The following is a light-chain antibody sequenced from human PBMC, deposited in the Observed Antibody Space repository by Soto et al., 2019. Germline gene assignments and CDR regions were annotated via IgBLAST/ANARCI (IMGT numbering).Light chain of an antibody. CDR2: KDA. CDR1: SSNIGAGFD. Sequence: QSVLTQPLSVSGAPGLSVTISSTGRSSNIGAGFDVHWYQQLPGTAPKLLIYKDANRPSGVPDRFSGSRSGTSASLAIIGLQAEDEADYYCQSYDNSLSAWVFGGGTQLTVL. V-gene: IGLV1-40*01. J-gene: IGLJ3*02. CDR3: QSYDNSLSAWV.